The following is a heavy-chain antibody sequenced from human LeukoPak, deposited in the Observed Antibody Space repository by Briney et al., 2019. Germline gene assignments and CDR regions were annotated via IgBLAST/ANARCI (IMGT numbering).Heavy chain of an antibody. V-gene: IGHV3-23*01. J-gene: IGHJ4*02. D-gene: IGHD3-10*01. CDR3: AKDLGLWFGETLFDY. CDR2: ISGSGGST. Sequence: GGSLRLSCAASGFTFSSYAMSWVRQAPGKGLEWVSAISGSGGSTYYADSVKGRFTISRDNSKSTLYLQMNSLRAEDTAVYYCAKDLGLWFGETLFDYWGQGTLVTVSS. CDR1: GFTFSSYA.